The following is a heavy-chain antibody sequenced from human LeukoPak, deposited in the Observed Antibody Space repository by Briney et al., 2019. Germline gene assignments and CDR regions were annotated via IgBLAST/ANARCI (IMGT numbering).Heavy chain of an antibody. CDR2: INHSGST. Sequence: SETLSLTCAVYGGSFSGYYWSWIRQPPGKGLEWIGEINHSGSTNYNPSLKSRVTISVDTSKNQFSLKLSSVTAADTAVYYCARSGSYSDYWGQGTLVTVSS. CDR1: GGSFSGYY. D-gene: IGHD1-26*01. J-gene: IGHJ4*02. V-gene: IGHV4-34*01. CDR3: ARSGSYSDY.